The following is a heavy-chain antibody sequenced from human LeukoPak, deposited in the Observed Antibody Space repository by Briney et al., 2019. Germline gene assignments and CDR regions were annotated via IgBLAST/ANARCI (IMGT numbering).Heavy chain of an antibody. CDR2: VYYSGSS. CDR3: ARQSGPYCSSWFDY. CDR1: GGSISSSSYN. D-gene: IGHD6-13*01. J-gene: IGHJ4*02. V-gene: IGHV4-39*01. Sequence: SETLSLTCSVSGGSISSSSYNWGWIRQPPGKGLEWIGSVYYSGSSYLNPSLKSRVTLSVDTSKNQFSLRLRPLTAADTAVYYCARQSGPYCSSWFDYWGQGALVTVSS.